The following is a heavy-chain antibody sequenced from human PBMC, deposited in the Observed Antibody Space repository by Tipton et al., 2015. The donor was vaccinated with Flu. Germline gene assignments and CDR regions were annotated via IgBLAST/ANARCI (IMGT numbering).Heavy chain of an antibody. D-gene: IGHD2/OR15-2a*01. V-gene: IGHV4-61*02. CDR1: DDSISSGNDY. CDR3: ARETRGSKNSAFDI. Sequence: TLSLTCIVSDDSISSGNDYWSWIRQPAGKGLEWIGRIYTGGSTNYNPSLKSRVTISVDVSKNQSSLKLSSVTAADTAVYYCARETRGSKNSAFDIWGQGTVVTVSS. J-gene: IGHJ3*02. CDR2: IYTGGST.